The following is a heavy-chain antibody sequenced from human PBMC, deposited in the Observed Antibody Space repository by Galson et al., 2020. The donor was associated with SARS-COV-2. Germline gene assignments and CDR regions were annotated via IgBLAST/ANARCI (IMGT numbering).Heavy chain of an antibody. CDR1: GYTLSKLS. CDR3: ATLRITMVRGVRFKYFDY. D-gene: IGHD3-10*01. J-gene: IGHJ4*02. CDR2: FDHEFGER. Sequence: ASVKVSCKISGYTLSKLSMHWVRQAPGKGLEWMGGFDHEFGERILAQELQGRLTMTEDTSTNTAYIDLSSLTSEDTALYYCATLRITMVRGVRFKYFDYWGQGSLVTVSS. V-gene: IGHV1-24*01.